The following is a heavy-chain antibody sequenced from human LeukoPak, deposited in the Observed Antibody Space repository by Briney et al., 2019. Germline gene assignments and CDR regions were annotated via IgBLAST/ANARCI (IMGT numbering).Heavy chain of an antibody. D-gene: IGHD1-26*01. J-gene: IGHJ3*01. CDR3: AGVQLAYYGGAIDV. CDR1: GGSISTYY. Sequence: SETLSLTCTVSGGSISTYYWSWIRQPAGKGLEWIGRIYASGTANYKPSLRSRVTMSIDTSNNQFSLRLSSVTAADTAVYYCAGVQLAYYGGAIDVWGQGTKVTVSS. V-gene: IGHV4-4*07. CDR2: IYASGTA.